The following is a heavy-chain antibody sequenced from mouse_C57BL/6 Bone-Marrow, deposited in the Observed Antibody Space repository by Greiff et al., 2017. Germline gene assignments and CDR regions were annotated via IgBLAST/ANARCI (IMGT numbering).Heavy chain of an antibody. CDR3: ARTGFDY. Sequence: QVQLQQPGAELVMPGASVKLSCKASGYTFTSYWMHWVKQRPGQGLEWIGEIDPSDSYTNYNQKFKGKSTLTVDKSSSPAYMQLSSLTAEDSAGYYCARTGFDYWGQGTTLTVSS. CDR2: IDPSDSYT. J-gene: IGHJ2*01. CDR1: GYTFTSYW. V-gene: IGHV1-69*01. D-gene: IGHD4-1*01.